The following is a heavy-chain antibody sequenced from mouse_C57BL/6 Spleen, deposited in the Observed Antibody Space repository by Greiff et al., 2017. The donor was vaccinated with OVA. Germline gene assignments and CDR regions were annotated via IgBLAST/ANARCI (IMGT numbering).Heavy chain of an antibody. J-gene: IGHJ2*01. CDR2: ISYDGSN. V-gene: IGHV3-6*01. CDR1: GYSITSGYY. CDR3: AKGDDYLFFDY. Sequence: ESGPGLVKPSQSLSLTCSVTGYSITSGYYWNWIRQFPGNKLEWMGYISYDGSNNYNPSLKNRISITRDTSKNQFFLKLNSVTTEDTATYYCAKGDDYLFFDYWGQGTTLTVSS. D-gene: IGHD2-4*01.